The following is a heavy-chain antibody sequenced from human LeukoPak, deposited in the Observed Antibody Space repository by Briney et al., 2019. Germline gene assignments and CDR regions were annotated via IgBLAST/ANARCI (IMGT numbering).Heavy chain of an antibody. Sequence: ASVKVSCKASGYTFTSYYMHWVRQAPEQGLEWMGITNPSGGSTSYAQKFQGRVTMTRDTSTSTVYMELSSLRSEDTAVYYCARAPDYGDYDLGLAWFDPWGQGTLVTVSS. CDR1: GYTFTSYY. CDR3: ARAPDYGDYDLGLAWFDP. J-gene: IGHJ5*02. V-gene: IGHV1-46*01. CDR2: TNPSGGST. D-gene: IGHD4-17*01.